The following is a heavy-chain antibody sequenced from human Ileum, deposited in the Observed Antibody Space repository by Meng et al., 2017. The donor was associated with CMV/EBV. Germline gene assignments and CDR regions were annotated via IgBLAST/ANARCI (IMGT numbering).Heavy chain of an antibody. CDR3: ARDGSPSFGVGIDAFDI. D-gene: IGHD3-3*01. Sequence: SLKFSCAASASIFSSYEMDWVRQAPGKGLEWVSYISSSGSTRYYADSVKGRFTISRDNAKNSLCLQMNSLRAEDTAIYYCARDGSPSFGVGIDAFDIWGQGTVVTVSS. CDR2: ISSSGSTR. V-gene: IGHV3-48*03. J-gene: IGHJ3*02. CDR1: ASIFSSYE.